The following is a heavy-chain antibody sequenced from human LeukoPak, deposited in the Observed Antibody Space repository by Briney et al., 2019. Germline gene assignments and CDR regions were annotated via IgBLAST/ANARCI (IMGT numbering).Heavy chain of an antibody. CDR3: AKDRVRTRITMVRGVTGFDY. J-gene: IGHJ4*02. Sequence: HPGGSLRLSCAASGFTFDDYAMHWVRQAPGKGLEWVSLISWDGGSTYYADSVKGRFTISRDNSKNSLYLQMNSLRAEDTALYYCAKDRVRTRITMVRGVTGFDYWGQGTLVTVSS. D-gene: IGHD3-10*01. V-gene: IGHV3-43D*03. CDR2: ISWDGGST. CDR1: GFTFDDYA.